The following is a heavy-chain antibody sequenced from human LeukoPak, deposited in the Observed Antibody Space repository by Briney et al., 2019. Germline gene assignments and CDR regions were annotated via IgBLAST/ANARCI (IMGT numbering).Heavy chain of an antibody. V-gene: IGHV3-21*01. Sequence: GGSLRLSCAASGFTFSTYTINWVRQAPGKGLEWVSSITSSSTCIYYADSVKGRFTISRDNAKNSLYLQMNSLRAEDTAVYYCAREGGYEGEYYYFYMDVWGKGTTVTVSS. CDR1: GFTFSTYT. D-gene: IGHD5-12*01. J-gene: IGHJ6*03. CDR3: AREGGYEGEYYYFYMDV. CDR2: ITSSSTCI.